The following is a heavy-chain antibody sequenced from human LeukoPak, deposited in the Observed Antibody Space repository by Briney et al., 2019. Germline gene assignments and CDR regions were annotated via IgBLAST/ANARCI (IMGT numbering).Heavy chain of an antibody. J-gene: IGHJ4*02. Sequence: ASVKVSCKASGYTFTSYGISWVRQAPGQGLEWMGWISAYNGNTNYAQKLQGRVTMTTDTSTSTAYMELRSLRSDDTAVYYCAKDPNPTGTYSNYWIYWGQGTLVTVSS. CDR3: AKDPNPTGTYSNYWIY. CDR1: GYTFTSYG. CDR2: ISAYNGNT. V-gene: IGHV1-18*01. D-gene: IGHD4-11*01.